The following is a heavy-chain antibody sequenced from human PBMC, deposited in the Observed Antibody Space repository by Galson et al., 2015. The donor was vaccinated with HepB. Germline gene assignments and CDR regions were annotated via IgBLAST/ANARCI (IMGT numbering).Heavy chain of an antibody. CDR1: GFTFSPYT. D-gene: IGHD3-22*01. CDR3: ARERGGYYYDF. J-gene: IGHJ4*02. Sequence: SLRLSCAASGFTFSPYTMTWVRQAPGKGLEWVSSIIGSSSSINYADSVKGRFTISRDNAKDSLYLQMNSLRAEDTAVYYCARERGGYYYDFWGQGTLVTVSS. CDR2: IIGSSSSI. V-gene: IGHV3-21*01.